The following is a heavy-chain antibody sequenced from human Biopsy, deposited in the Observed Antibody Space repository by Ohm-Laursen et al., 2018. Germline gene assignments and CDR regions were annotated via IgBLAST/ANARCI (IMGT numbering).Heavy chain of an antibody. V-gene: IGHV4-31*03. D-gene: IGHD5-12*01. Sequence: TLSLTCTVSGASINGGRYYWNWIRHHPGKGLEWIGNIFYSANTYYNPSLKSRVTISVDTSKNQFSLKLRSVTAADTAVYYCARLGSGDYFPTFFDFWAREPWSPSP. CDR1: GASINGGRYY. J-gene: IGHJ4*02. CDR3: ARLGSGDYFPTFFDF. CDR2: IFYSANT.